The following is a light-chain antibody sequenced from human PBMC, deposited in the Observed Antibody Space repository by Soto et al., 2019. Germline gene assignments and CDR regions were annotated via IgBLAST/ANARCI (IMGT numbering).Light chain of an antibody. CDR1: QSVSSNC. V-gene: IGKV3-20*01. CDR3: QQYGSSPPLT. Sequence: EIVLTQSPGTLSLSPGERATLSCRASQSVSSNCLAWYQQKPGQAPRLVIYGASSRATGIPDRFSGSGSGTDFTLTISRLEPEDFAVYYCQQYGSSPPLTFGGGTKVEIK. CDR2: GAS. J-gene: IGKJ4*01.